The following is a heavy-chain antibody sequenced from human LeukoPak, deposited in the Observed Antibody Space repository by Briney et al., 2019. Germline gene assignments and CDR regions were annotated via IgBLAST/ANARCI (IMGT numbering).Heavy chain of an antibody. J-gene: IGHJ4*02. CDR2: INTDGSST. D-gene: IGHD3-16*02. CDR3: AREAGVYDYVWGSYRYYFDY. V-gene: IGHV3-74*01. CDR1: GFMFSNYW. Sequence: GGSLRLSCAASGFMFSNYWMHWVRQAPGKGLVWVSRINTDGSSTNYADSVTGRFTISRDNAKNSLYLQMNSLRAEDTALYYCAREAGVYDYVWGSYRYYFDYWGQGTLVTVSS.